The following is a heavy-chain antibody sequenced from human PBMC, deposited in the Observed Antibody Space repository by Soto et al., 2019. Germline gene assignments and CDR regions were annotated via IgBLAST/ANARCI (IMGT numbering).Heavy chain of an antibody. CDR1: GGSISTDDHY. CDR2: IYYTGST. D-gene: IGHD6-13*01. CDR3: ASLRSRWNIDY. V-gene: IGHV4-30-4*01. J-gene: IGHJ4*02. Sequence: QVQLQESGPGLVKPSQTLSLTCTVSGGSISTDDHYWSWIRQPPGKGLEWIGYIYYTGSTHYNPSLHXRXSXSXXTSKNQFSLQLTSVTAADTAVYYCASLRSRWNIDYWGQGTLVTVSS.